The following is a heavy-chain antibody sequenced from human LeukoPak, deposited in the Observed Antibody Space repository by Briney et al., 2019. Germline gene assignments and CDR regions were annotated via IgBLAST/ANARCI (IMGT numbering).Heavy chain of an antibody. Sequence: PGGSLRLSCTASGFSFSASAMHWVRQAPGKGLEWVSFITSGGSDIDYADSVRGRFTISRDNANNTLFLQMNSLRVEDTAVYYCARLRIYDGMDYWGQGTLVTVSS. CDR1: GFSFSASA. V-gene: IGHV3-48*01. CDR2: ITSGGSDI. CDR3: ARLRIYDGMDY. J-gene: IGHJ4*02. D-gene: IGHD2/OR15-2a*01.